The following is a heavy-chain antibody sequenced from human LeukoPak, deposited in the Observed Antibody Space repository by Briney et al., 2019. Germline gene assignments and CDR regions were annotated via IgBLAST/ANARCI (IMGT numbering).Heavy chain of an antibody. V-gene: IGHV1-46*01. D-gene: IGHD5-18*01. J-gene: IGHJ6*02. Sequence: ASVKVSCKASGYTFTSYYMHWVRQAPGQGLEWMGIINPSGGSTSYAQKFQGRVTMTRVTSTSTVYMELSSLRSEDTAVYYCARDYGNGYGDVWGQGTTVTVSS. CDR2: INPSGGST. CDR1: GYTFTSYY. CDR3: ARDYGNGYGDV.